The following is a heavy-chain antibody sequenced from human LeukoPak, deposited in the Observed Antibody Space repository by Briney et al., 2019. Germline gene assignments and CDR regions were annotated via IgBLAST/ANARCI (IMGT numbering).Heavy chain of an antibody. Sequence: PSETLSLTCTVSGGSISSYYWSWIRQPPGKGLEWIGYIYHSGSTNYNPSLKSRVTISVDTSKKQFSLKLSSVIAADTAVYYCAREGRFLEGYYGMDVWGQGTTVTVSS. CDR2: IYHSGST. V-gene: IGHV4-59*01. J-gene: IGHJ6*02. CDR1: GGSISSYY. D-gene: IGHD3-3*01. CDR3: AREGRFLEGYYGMDV.